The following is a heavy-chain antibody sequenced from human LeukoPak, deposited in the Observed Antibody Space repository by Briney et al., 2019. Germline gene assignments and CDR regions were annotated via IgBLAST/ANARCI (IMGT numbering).Heavy chain of an antibody. J-gene: IGHJ4*02. CDR2: INPNSGGT. D-gene: IGHD2-2*01. V-gene: IGHV1-2*06. CDR3: ARDLGSTRGY. CDR1: GYTFTGYY. Sequence: ASVKVSCKASGYTFTGYYIHWVRQAPGQGLEWMGRINPNSGGTNYAQKFQGRVTMTRDTSISTAYMELSRLRSDDTAAYFCARDLGSTRGYWGQGTLVTVSS.